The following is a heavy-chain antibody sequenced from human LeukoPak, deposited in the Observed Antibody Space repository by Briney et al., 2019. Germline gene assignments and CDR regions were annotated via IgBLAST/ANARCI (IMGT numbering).Heavy chain of an antibody. V-gene: IGHV3-74*01. Sequence: PGGSLRLSCAASGFTFSSYWMSWGRQAPGTGLMWVSLINSDGSATSCADPLKGRCTISRDNTKNMLYLEMNSLRVEDTAVYFCTRDHGLDVWGQGTTVTVSS. CDR2: INSDGSAT. CDR3: TRDHGLDV. CDR1: GFTFSSYW. J-gene: IGHJ6*02.